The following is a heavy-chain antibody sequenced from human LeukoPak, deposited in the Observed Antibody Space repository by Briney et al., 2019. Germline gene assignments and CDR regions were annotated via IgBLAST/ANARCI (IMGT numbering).Heavy chain of an antibody. D-gene: IGHD2-15*01. V-gene: IGHV4-31*03. J-gene: IGHJ4*02. CDR3: AREGGRRLPFDY. CDR1: GVSISSGGYY. CDR2: IYYSGST. Sequence: SETLSLTCTVSGVSISSGGYYWSWIRQHPGKGLEWIGYIYYSGSTYYNPSLKSRVTISVDTSKNQFSLKLSSVTAADTAVYYCAREGGRRLPFDYWGQGTLVTVSS.